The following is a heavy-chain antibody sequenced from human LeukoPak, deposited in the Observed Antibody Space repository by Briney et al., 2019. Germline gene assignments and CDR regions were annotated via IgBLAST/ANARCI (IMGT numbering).Heavy chain of an antibody. J-gene: IGHJ4*02. D-gene: IGHD6-13*01. V-gene: IGHV1-2*02. CDR2: INPNSGGT. CDR3: ARGAFQGSSWFDY. CDR1: GYTFTGYY. Sequence: GASVKVSCKASGYTFTGYYMHWVRQASGQELEWIGWINPNSGGTNYAQNFQGRVTMTRDTSISTAYMELSRLRSDDTAVYYCARGAFQGSSWFDYWGQGTLVTVSS.